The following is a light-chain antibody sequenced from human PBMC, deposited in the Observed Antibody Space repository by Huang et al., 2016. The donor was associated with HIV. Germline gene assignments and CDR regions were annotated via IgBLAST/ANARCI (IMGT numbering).Light chain of an antibody. CDR2: GAS. CDR1: QCVGIY. Sequence: EIVLTQSPGPLSLSLGERATLSCRASQCVGIYLAWYQQKPGQAPRLRIYGASTRVTGIPDRFSGGGSGTDFTLSISRLEPEDFAVYYCQQYERPPDTFGPGTKVNIK. J-gene: IGKJ3*01. CDR3: QQYERPPDT. V-gene: IGKV3-20*01.